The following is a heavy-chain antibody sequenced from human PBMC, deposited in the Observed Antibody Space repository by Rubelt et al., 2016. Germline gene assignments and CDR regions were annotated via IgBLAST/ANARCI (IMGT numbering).Heavy chain of an antibody. CDR2: IRRGGDT. V-gene: IGHV3-23*01. Sequence: EVQLLESGGGLVQPGGSLRLSCAASGFTFSTYAMSWVRQAPGKGLEWVSSIRRGGDTYYADSVKGRFTIPRDNSKNTLYLQMNGLRAEDTAVDYCAKPTSTWITFHYWGQGTLVTVSS. CDR1: GFTFSTYA. J-gene: IGHJ4*02. CDR3: AKPTSTWITFHY. D-gene: IGHD6-13*01.